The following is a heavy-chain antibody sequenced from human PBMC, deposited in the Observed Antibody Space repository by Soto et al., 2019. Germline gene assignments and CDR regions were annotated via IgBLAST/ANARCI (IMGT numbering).Heavy chain of an antibody. CDR3: ARDTYCYGSGSYSPFDY. CDR1: GFTFSSYE. V-gene: IGHV3-48*03. Sequence: EVQLVESGGGLVQPGGSLRLSCAASGFTFSSYEMNWVRQAPGKGLEWVSYISSSGSTIYYADSVKGRFTISRDNAKNSLYLQMNSLRAEDTAVYYCARDTYCYGSGSYSPFDYWGQGTLVTVSS. CDR2: ISSSGSTI. D-gene: IGHD3-10*01. J-gene: IGHJ4*02.